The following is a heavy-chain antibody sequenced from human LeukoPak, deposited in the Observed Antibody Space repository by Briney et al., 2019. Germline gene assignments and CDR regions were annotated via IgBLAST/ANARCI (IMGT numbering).Heavy chain of an antibody. D-gene: IGHD1-1*01. CDR2: IYRDGGT. V-gene: IGHV3-23*03. CDR3: ARDGTTGWHYFEY. CDR1: GFIVSSSY. J-gene: IGHJ4*02. Sequence: PGGSLKLSCAGSGFIVSSSYISLVRQAPGKGRDWGSVIYRDGGTSFAGNTYYADSVKGRFTISRDKSKNTLYLQMNSLRTEDTAVYYCARDGTTGWHYFEYWGQGTLVTVSS.